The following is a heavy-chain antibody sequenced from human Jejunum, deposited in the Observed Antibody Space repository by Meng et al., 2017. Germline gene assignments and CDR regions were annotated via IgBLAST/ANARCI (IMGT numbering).Heavy chain of an antibody. J-gene: IGHJ2*01. CDR2: VYHSGST. Sequence: VQLQESGPGLVKPSGTLSLTCAVSGGSIESNNWWTWIRQPPGQGLEWIGEVYHSGSTHYNPSLQSRVTISIDNSKNRFSLSLNSVTAADTAIYYCARADYVRYFDLWGRGTLVTVSS. CDR3: ARADYVRYFDL. CDR1: GGSIESNNW. D-gene: IGHD3-10*02. V-gene: IGHV4-4*02.